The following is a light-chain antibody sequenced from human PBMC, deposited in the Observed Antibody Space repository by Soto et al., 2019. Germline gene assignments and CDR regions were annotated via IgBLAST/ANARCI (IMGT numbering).Light chain of an antibody. Sequence: QSALTQPPSASGSPGQSVTISCTGTSSDVGGYKYVSWYQQQPGKAPKLMIYEVSKRPSGVPDRFSGSKSGNTASLTVSGLQAEDEADYYCSSYAGSILGVFGGGTKLTVL. CDR2: EVS. CDR1: SSDVGGYKY. V-gene: IGLV2-8*01. J-gene: IGLJ3*02. CDR3: SSYAGSILGV.